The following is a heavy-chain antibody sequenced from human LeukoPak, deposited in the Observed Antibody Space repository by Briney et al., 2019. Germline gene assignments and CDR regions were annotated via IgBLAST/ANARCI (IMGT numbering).Heavy chain of an antibody. CDR1: GFPFSTFW. V-gene: IGHV3-7*01. CDR2: INQDGSEK. Sequence: PGGSLRLSCAVSGFPFSTFWMSWVRQAPGKGLEWVANINQDGSEKYYVDSVRGRFAISRDNAKNSLYLQMNSLRAEDTGVYYCARDRDSGQLVVGVFYYYMDVWGKGTTVTVSS. CDR3: ARDRDSGQLVVGVFYYYMDV. D-gene: IGHD6-13*01. J-gene: IGHJ6*03.